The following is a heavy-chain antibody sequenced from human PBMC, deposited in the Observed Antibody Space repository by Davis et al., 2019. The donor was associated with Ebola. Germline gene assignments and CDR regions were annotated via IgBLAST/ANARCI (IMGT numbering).Heavy chain of an antibody. J-gene: IGHJ5*02. Sequence: GESLKISCAASGFTFSNAWMSWVRQAPGKGLEWVGRITSKTDGGTTDYAAPVKGRFTISRDDSKNTLYLQMNSLKTEDTAVYYCTTRTFGGVNPWGQGTLVTVSS. CDR2: ITSKTDGGTT. V-gene: IGHV3-15*01. CDR1: GFTFSNAW. CDR3: TTRTFGGVNP. D-gene: IGHD3-16*01.